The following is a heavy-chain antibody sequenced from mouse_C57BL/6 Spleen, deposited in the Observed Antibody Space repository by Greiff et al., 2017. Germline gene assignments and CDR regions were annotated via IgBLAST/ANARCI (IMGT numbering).Heavy chain of an antibody. D-gene: IGHD2-1*01. Sequence: VQLQQSGPGLVQPSQSLSITCTVSGFSLTSYGVHWVRQSPGKGLEWLGVIWSGGSTDYNAAFISRLSISKDNSKSQVFFKMNSLQADDTAIYYCASYGNPTLGFAYWGQGTLVTVSA. CDR2: IWSGGST. CDR1: GFSLTSYG. J-gene: IGHJ3*01. CDR3: ASYGNPTLGFAY. V-gene: IGHV2-2*01.